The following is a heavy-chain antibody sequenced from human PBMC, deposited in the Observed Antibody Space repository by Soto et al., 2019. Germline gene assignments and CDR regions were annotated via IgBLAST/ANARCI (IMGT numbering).Heavy chain of an antibody. V-gene: IGHV3-23*01. J-gene: IGHJ1*01. CDR3: AKVGGWGTMIDKAEYFQH. Sequence: GGSLRLSCAASGFTFSSYAMSWVRQAPGKGLEWVSAISGSGGSTYYADSVKGRFTISRDNSKNTLYLQKNSLRAEDTAVYYCAKVGGWGTMIDKAEYFQHWGQGTLVTVSS. CDR1: GFTFSSYA. D-gene: IGHD3-22*01. CDR2: ISGSGGST.